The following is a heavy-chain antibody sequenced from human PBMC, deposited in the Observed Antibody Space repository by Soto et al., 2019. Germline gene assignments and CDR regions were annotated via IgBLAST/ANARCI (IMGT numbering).Heavy chain of an antibody. J-gene: IGHJ5*02. CDR3: ARLSLGSGSQRPNWFDP. CDR1: GGSFSGYY. CDR2: INHSGST. V-gene: IGHV4-34*01. Sequence: PSETLSLTCAVYGGSFSGYYWSWIRQPPGKGLEWIGEINHSGSTNYNPSLKSRVTISVDTSKNQFSLKLSSVTAADTAVYYCARLSLGSGSQRPNWFDPWGQGTLVTVSS. D-gene: IGHD3-10*01.